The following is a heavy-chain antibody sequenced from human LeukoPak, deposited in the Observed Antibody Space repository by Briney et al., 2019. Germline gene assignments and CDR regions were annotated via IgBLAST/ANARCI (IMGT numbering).Heavy chain of an antibody. CDR2: IKEDGSQK. J-gene: IGHJ4*02. CDR1: GFTFSSSW. D-gene: IGHD4-11*01. Sequence: GRSLRLSCAASGFTFSSSWMTWVRQAPGKGLEWVANIKEDGSQKYYLDSGKGRFTISRDNAQNSLYLQLNSLRAEDTAVYYCARDDYTKGFDHWGQGTQVAVSS. CDR3: ARDDYTKGFDH. V-gene: IGHV3-7*05.